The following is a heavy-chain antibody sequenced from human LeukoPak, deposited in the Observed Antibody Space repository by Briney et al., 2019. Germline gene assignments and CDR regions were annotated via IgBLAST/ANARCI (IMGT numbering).Heavy chain of an antibody. CDR2: ISSSGSAI. V-gene: IGHV3-11*01. CDR3: ARSRRDSDWYIDDY. D-gene: IGHD6-19*01. Sequence: KAGGSLRLSCAASGFTFSDHYMSWIRQAPGKGLEWLSSISSSGSAIYYADSVKGRFTISRDNAKNSLYLQMNSLRVEDTAVYYCARSRRDSDWYIDDYWGQGTLVTVSS. CDR1: GFTFSDHY. J-gene: IGHJ4*02.